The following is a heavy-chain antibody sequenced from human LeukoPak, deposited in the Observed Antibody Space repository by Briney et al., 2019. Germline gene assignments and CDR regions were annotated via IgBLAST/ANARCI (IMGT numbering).Heavy chain of an antibody. CDR3: GRLGIGYSSGWYVDY. CDR1: GFTFSSYA. V-gene: IGHV3-23*03. J-gene: IGHJ4*02. D-gene: IGHD6-19*01. CDR2: IYSDRST. Sequence: GGSLRLSCAASGFTFSSYAMSWVRQAPGKGLEWVSVIYSDRSTYYADSVKGRFTISRDNSKNTLYLQMNSLRAEDTAVYYCGRLGIGYSSGWYVDYWGQGTLVTVSS.